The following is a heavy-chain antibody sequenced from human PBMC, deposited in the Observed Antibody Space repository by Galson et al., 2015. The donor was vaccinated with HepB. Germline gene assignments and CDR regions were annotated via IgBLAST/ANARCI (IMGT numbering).Heavy chain of an antibody. V-gene: IGHV3-48*02. Sequence: SLRLSCAASGFTFSSYSMNWVRQAPGKGLEWVSYISSSSTIYYADSVKGRFTISRDNAKNSLYLQMNSLRDEDTAVYYCASQPTALYSSSAHFDYWGQGALVTVSS. CDR3: ASQPTALYSSSAHFDY. CDR1: GFTFSSYS. CDR2: ISSSSTI. D-gene: IGHD6-6*01. J-gene: IGHJ4*02.